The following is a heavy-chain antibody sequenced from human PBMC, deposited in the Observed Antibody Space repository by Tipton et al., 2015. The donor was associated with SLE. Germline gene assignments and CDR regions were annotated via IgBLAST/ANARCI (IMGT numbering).Heavy chain of an antibody. CDR2: ISYDGSNK. Sequence: SLRLSCAASGFTFSSYDMHWVRQAPGKGLEWVAVISYDGSNKYYADSVKGRFTISRDNSKNTLYLQMNSLRAEDTAVYYCAKEATTVTFYYYYMDVWGKGTTVTVSS. J-gene: IGHJ6*03. D-gene: IGHD4-17*01. CDR1: GFTFSSYD. CDR3: AKEATTVTFYYYYMDV. V-gene: IGHV3-30*18.